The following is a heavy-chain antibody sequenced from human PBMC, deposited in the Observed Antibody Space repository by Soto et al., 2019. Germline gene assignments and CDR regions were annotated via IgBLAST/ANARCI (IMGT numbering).Heavy chain of an antibody. J-gene: IGHJ6*03. Sequence: PGESLKISCKGSGYSFTSYWIGWVRQMPGKGLEWMGTIYPGDSDTRYSPSFQGQVTISADKSISTAYLQWSSLKASDTAMYYCARLPGCSSTSCYSYYYYYMDVWGKGTTVTVSS. CDR1: GYSFTSYW. D-gene: IGHD2-2*02. V-gene: IGHV5-51*01. CDR2: IYPGDSDT. CDR3: ARLPGCSSTSCYSYYYYYMDV.